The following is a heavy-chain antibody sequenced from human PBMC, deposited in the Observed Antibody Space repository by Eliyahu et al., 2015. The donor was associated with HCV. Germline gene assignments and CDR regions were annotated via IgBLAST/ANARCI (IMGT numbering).Heavy chain of an antibody. CDR2: IYWNDDK. D-gene: IGHD3-9*01. Sequence: QITLKESGPTLVKPTQTLTLTCTFSGFSLSTSGVGVGWIRQPPGKALEWLALIYWNDDKRYSPSLKSRLTITKDTSKNQVVLTMTNMDPVDTATYYCAHEAKYVLRYFDWLLTEPTFDYWGQGTLVTVSS. J-gene: IGHJ4*02. V-gene: IGHV2-5*01. CDR1: GFSLSTSGVG. CDR3: AHEAKYVLRYFDWLLTEPTFDY.